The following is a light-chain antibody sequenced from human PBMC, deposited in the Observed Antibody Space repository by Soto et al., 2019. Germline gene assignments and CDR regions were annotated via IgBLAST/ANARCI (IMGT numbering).Light chain of an antibody. J-gene: IGKJ1*01. CDR2: VAS. CDR1: QDIGKD. CDR3: LQDYNYPRT. V-gene: IGKV1-6*01. Sequence: IQMTQSPLSLSSSVGDRVTIACRASQDIGKDLGWYQQKPGEPPELLISVASSLESGVPSRFSGSGFGSYFNLTISKLQPEDFATYYCLQDYNYPRTFGQGTKVEL.